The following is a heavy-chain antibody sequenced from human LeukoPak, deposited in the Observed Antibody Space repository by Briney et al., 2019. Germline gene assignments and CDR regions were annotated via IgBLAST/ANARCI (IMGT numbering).Heavy chain of an antibody. Sequence: GGSLRLSCAASGFTFSDYYMSWVRQAPGKGLEWVSAISGSGGNTYYADSVKGRFTISRDNSKNTLYLQMNSLRAEDTAVYYCAKGGSGWLYYFDYWGQGTLVTVSS. J-gene: IGHJ4*02. CDR3: AKGGSGWLYYFDY. D-gene: IGHD6-19*01. CDR1: GFTFSDYY. CDR2: ISGSGGNT. V-gene: IGHV3-23*01.